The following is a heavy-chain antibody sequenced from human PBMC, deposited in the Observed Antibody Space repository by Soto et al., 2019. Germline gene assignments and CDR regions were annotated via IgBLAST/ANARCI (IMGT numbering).Heavy chain of an antibody. CDR3: ARHDLRGGPYDY. CDR2: MRYTGDA. V-gene: IGHV4-59*08. Sequence: QVQLLESGPGLVNPSETLSITCTVSGGSISAYYWSWVRQLPGKELKWMGYMRYTGDAAYAPSLRSRVNTAQDTSKNQFSLRRDSVTAADTAVYYCARHDLRGGPYDYWGQGTLVTVSS. J-gene: IGHJ4*02. D-gene: IGHD3-3*01. CDR1: GGSISAYY.